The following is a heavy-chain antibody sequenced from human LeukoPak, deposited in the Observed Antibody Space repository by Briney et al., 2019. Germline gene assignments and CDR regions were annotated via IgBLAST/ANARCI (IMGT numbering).Heavy chain of an antibody. V-gene: IGHV3-30*14. J-gene: IGHJ3*01. D-gene: IGHD2-2*01. CDR1: RFILTDYA. CDR3: VRGAYCTTASCSLGDALDL. Sequence: GGSLRLSCAASRFILTDYALQWVRQAPGKDLDWVAVISYDGKKQFYADPVKGRFNISRDNSKNLLFLHMNSLRSEDTAVYYCVRGAYCTTASCSLGDALDLWGQGTQVTVYS. CDR2: ISYDGKKQ.